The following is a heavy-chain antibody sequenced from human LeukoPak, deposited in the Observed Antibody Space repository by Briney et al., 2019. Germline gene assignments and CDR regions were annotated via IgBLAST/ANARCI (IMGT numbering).Heavy chain of an antibody. D-gene: IGHD3-10*02. Sequence: PGGSLRLSCAASGFTFSSYGMSWVRQAPGKGLEWVSAISGSGGSTYYADSVKGRFTISRDNSENRLYLHMNSLRAEDTAVYYCAKLPISSVRGGPDYWGQGTLVTVSS. V-gene: IGHV3-23*01. CDR3: AKLPISSVRGGPDY. CDR1: GFTFSSYG. CDR2: ISGSGGST. J-gene: IGHJ4*02.